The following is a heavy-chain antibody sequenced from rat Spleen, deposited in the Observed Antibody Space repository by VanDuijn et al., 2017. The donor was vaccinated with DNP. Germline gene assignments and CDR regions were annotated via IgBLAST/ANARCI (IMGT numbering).Heavy chain of an antibody. CDR3: ARWNSGHFDY. CDR2: IRYDGGST. CDR1: GFTFSDYN. D-gene: IGHD4-3*01. J-gene: IGHJ2*01. Sequence: EEQLVESGGGLVQPGRSLQLSCAASGFTFSDYNMAWVRQLPKKGLEWVAYIRYDGGSTKYGDSVKGRFTISRDNAKNTLYLQMNSLRSEDMATYYCARWNSGHFDYWGQGVMVPVSS. V-gene: IGHV5-22*01.